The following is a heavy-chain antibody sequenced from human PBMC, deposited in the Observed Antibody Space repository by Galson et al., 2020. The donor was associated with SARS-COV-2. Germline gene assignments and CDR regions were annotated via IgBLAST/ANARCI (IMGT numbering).Heavy chain of an antibody. J-gene: IGHJ4*02. CDR3: AKDSEAATVYYFDY. Sequence: GESLKISCAASGFTFSSYAMSWVRQAPGKGLEWVSGIIGSGGRTFYADSVKGRFTISRDNSKNTLYLQMNSLRVEDTAVFYCAKDSEAATVYYFDYWGQGTLVTVSS. CDR1: GFTFSSYA. D-gene: IGHD2-15*01. V-gene: IGHV3-23*01. CDR2: IIGSGGRT.